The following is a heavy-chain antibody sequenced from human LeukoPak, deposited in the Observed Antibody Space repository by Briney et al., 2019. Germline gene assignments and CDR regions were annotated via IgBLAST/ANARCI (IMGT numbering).Heavy chain of an antibody. CDR2: ISRSGTT. Sequence: SETLSLTCTVSGYSISSGYYSGWIRQPPGKGLEWIGSISRSGTTYYNPSLKSRVTISLDTSKNQFSLKLSSVTAADTAVYYCARDLGSRGNSDYWGQGSLVSVSS. CDR1: GYSISSGYY. V-gene: IGHV4-38-2*02. D-gene: IGHD2-15*01. J-gene: IGHJ4*02. CDR3: ARDLGSRGNSDY.